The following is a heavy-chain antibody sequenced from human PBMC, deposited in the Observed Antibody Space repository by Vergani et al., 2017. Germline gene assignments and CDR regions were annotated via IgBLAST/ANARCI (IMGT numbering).Heavy chain of an antibody. J-gene: IGHJ4*02. CDR2: ISAYNGNT. CDR3: ARVEMATISTSRALDY. V-gene: IGHV1-18*01. CDR1: GYTFTSYG. D-gene: IGHD5-24*01. Sequence: QVQLVQSGAEVKKPGASVKVSCKASGYTFTSYGISWVRQAPGQGLEWMGWISAYNGNTNYAQKLQGRVTMTTDTSTRTAYMELRSLRSDDTAVYYCARVEMATISTSRALDYWGQGTLVTVSS.